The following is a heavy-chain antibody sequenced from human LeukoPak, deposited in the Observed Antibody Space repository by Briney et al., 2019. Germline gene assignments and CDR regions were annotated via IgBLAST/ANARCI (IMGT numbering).Heavy chain of an antibody. CDR1: GGSFSGYY. V-gene: IGHV4-34*01. D-gene: IGHD3-10*01. J-gene: IGHJ4*02. CDR2: INHSGST. Sequence: PSETLSLTCAVYGGSFSGYYWSWIRQPPGKGLEWIGEINHSGSTNYNPSLKSRVTISVDTSKNQFSLKLSSVTAADTAAYYCARGGGFGNYWGQGTLVTVSS. CDR3: ARGGGFGNY.